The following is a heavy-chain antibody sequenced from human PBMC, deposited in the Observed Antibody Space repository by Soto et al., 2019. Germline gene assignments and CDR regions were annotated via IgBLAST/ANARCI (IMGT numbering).Heavy chain of an antibody. CDR2: IYYSGST. D-gene: IGHD6-19*01. J-gene: IGHJ5*02. V-gene: IGHV4-39*01. CDR3: ARKWGSEQWPQGGPNWFDP. Sequence: QLQLQESGPGLVKPSETLSLTCTVSGGSISSSSYYWGWIRQPPGKGLEWIGGIYYSGSTYYNPSLKRRVTISVDTSKNQFSLKLSSVTAADTAVYYCARKWGSEQWPQGGPNWFDPWGQGTLVTVSS. CDR1: GGSISSSSYY.